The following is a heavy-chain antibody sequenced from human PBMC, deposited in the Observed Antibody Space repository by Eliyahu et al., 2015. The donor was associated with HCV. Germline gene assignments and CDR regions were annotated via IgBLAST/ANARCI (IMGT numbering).Heavy chain of an antibody. Sequence: EVQLVESGGGLVQPGGSLXLSCAASGFTFSXYRXHWVRQAPGKGLVWVARINSDGSSTIYADSVKGRFTISRDNAKNTLYLQMNSLRAEDTAVYYCAREGGEHSSWLGYYYYGMDVWGQGTTVIVSS. D-gene: IGHD6-13*01. CDR3: AREGGEHSSWLGYYYYGMDV. CDR2: INSDGSST. V-gene: IGHV3-74*01. J-gene: IGHJ6*02. CDR1: GFTFSXYR.